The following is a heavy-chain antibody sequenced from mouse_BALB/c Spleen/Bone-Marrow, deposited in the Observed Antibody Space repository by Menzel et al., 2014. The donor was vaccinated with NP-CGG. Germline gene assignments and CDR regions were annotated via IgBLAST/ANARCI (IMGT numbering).Heavy chain of an antibody. J-gene: IGHJ2*01. Sequence: EVKLQESGGGLVQPGGSLKLSCAASGFDFSRYWMSWVRQAPGKGLEWIGEINPDSRTINYSPSLKDKFIISRDNAKNTLYLRLNKVRSEDTALYYCARPEYYGYLNYWGQGTTLTVSS. CDR2: INPDSRTI. D-gene: IGHD1-1*01. CDR3: ARPEYYGYLNY. V-gene: IGHV4-1*02. CDR1: GFDFSRYW.